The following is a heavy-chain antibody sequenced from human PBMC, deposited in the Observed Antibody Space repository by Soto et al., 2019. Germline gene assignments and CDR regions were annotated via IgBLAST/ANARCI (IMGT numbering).Heavy chain of an antibody. CDR3: VREGTAAAAMEAFDV. V-gene: IGHV1-46*03. D-gene: IGHD2-2*01. CDR1: GYTFASNY. CDR2: INPRNDNT. J-gene: IGHJ3*01. Sequence: VKVSCKASGYTFASNYMHLVRQAPGQGLEWVGIINPRNDNTNYAQKFKGRVALTRDTSTSTVYMEVNNLTSEDTAVYYCVREGTAAAAMEAFDVWGQGTLVTVSS.